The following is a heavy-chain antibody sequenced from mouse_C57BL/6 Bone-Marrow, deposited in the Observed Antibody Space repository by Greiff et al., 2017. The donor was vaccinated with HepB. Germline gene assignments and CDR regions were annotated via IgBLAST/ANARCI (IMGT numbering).Heavy chain of an antibody. Sequence: EVQLQQSGAELVRPGASVKLSCTASGFNIKDDYMHWVKQRPEQGLEWSGWIEPENGDTEYASEFQGKATITADTSSNTAYLQLSSLTSEDTAVYYCTLCANYPDFDYWGQGTTLTVSS. V-gene: IGHV14-4*01. D-gene: IGHD2-1*01. CDR1: GFNIKDDY. CDR3: TLCANYPDFDY. CDR2: IEPENGDT. J-gene: IGHJ2*01.